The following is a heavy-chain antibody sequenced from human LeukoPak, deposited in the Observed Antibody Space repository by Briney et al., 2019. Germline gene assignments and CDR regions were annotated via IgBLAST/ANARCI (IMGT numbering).Heavy chain of an antibody. D-gene: IGHD6-19*01. V-gene: IGHV3-53*01. CDR2: IYSSGTT. CDR1: GFNVSRNY. CDR3: AKGRAGIDY. Sequence: GGSLRLSCAASGFNVSRNYMSWVRQAPGKGLEWLSVIYSSGTTYYADSVKGRFTISRDSSKNTLYVQMNSLRAEDTAVYYCAKGRAGIDYWGQGTLVIVSS. J-gene: IGHJ4*02.